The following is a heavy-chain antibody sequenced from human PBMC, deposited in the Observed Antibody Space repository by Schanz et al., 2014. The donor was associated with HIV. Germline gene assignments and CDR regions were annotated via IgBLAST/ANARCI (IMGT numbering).Heavy chain of an antibody. D-gene: IGHD3-22*01. V-gene: IGHV3-23*04. J-gene: IGHJ4*02. CDR2: ISESGSRS. CDR3: AKPEYDSRGNSQSHFDS. CDR1: GFPFAAYA. Sequence: EVLLVESGGGFVQPGGSLRLSCATSGFPFAAYAMTWVRQAPGKGLEWVSSISESGSRSYYADSVNGRFTISRDNSKNTLYLQMTTLRTEDTAVYYCAKPEYDSRGNSQSHFDSWGQGTLVTVSS.